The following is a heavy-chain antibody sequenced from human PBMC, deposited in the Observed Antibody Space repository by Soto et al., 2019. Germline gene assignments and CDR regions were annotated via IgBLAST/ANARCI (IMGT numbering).Heavy chain of an antibody. Sequence: QVQLVQSGAEVKKPGSSMKVSCKASGGTFNSYDINWVRQAHGQGLEWMGGIIPIVETPKYAQKFQGRVTITADESKNTVYMELSSLRSEDTAMYYCARLSRLNYYDTSGFFKDNWFDPWGQGTLVTVSS. D-gene: IGHD3-22*01. J-gene: IGHJ5*02. V-gene: IGHV1-69*01. CDR2: IIPIVETP. CDR1: GGTFNSYD. CDR3: ARLSRLNYYDTSGFFKDNWFDP.